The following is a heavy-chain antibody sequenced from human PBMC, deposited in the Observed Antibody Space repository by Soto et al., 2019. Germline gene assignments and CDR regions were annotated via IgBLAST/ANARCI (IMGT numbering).Heavy chain of an antibody. CDR2: ISTSGTT. D-gene: IGHD6-13*01. CDR1: GASISSYF. Sequence: PSETLSLTCTVSGASISSYFWAWIRQPAGKGLDWIGRISTSGTTNYNPSGGSTSYAQKFQGRVTMTRDTSTSTVYMELSSLRSEDTAVYYCARDHGSWYIDYWGQGTLVTVSS. J-gene: IGHJ4*02. V-gene: IGHV4-4*07. CDR3: ARDHGSWYIDY.